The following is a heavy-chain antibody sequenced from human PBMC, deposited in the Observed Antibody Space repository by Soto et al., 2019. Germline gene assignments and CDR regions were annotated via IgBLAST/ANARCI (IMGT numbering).Heavy chain of an antibody. Sequence: ASAKVSCKASGYTFTGYYMHWVRQAPGQGLEWMGWINPNSGGTNYAQKFQGRVTMTRDTSISTAYMELSRLRSDDTAVYYCARDARITIFGVVKGLYGMDVWGQGTTVTVSS. J-gene: IGHJ6*02. D-gene: IGHD3-3*01. CDR1: GYTFTGYY. V-gene: IGHV1-2*02. CDR3: ARDARITIFGVVKGLYGMDV. CDR2: INPNSGGT.